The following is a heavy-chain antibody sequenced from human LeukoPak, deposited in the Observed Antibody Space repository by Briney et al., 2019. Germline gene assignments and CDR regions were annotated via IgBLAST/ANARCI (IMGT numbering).Heavy chain of an antibody. Sequence: PGGSLRLSCAASGFTFSSYGMHWVRQAPGKGLEWVAVISYDGSNKYYADSVKGRFTISRDNSKNTLYLQMNSLRAEDTAVYYCAKAVYYDSSGYYHYWGQGTLVTVSS. J-gene: IGHJ4*02. CDR1: GFTFSSYG. CDR3: AKAVYYDSSGYYHY. CDR2: ISYDGSNK. V-gene: IGHV3-30*18. D-gene: IGHD3-22*01.